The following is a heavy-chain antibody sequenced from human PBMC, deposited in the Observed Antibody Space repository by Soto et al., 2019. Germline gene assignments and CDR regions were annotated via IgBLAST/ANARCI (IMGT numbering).Heavy chain of an antibody. Sequence: LSLTCAVSGGSISSGGYSWSWIRQPPGKGLEWIGYMYHSGSTYYNPSLKSRVTISIDRSKNQFSLKLSSVTASDAAVYYCATFRGMTTATTERYFDYWGQGTLVTVSS. D-gene: IGHD4-17*01. CDR1: GGSISSGGYS. CDR2: MYHSGST. J-gene: IGHJ4*02. V-gene: IGHV4-30-2*01. CDR3: ATFRGMTTATTERYFDY.